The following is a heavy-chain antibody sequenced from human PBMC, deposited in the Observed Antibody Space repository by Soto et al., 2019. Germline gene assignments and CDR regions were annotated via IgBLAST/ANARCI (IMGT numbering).Heavy chain of an antibody. D-gene: IGHD6-19*01. V-gene: IGHV5-51*01. CDR1: GYSFTTYW. CDR2: IYPSDSDT. J-gene: IGHJ5*02. Sequence: PGESLKISCKGSGYSFTTYWIAWVRQMPGKGLECMGIIYPSDSDTRYSPSFQGQVTISADKSINTAYLQWSSLKASDSAIYYCARPFDTSGWYDHWGQGTLVTVSS. CDR3: ARPFDTSGWYDH.